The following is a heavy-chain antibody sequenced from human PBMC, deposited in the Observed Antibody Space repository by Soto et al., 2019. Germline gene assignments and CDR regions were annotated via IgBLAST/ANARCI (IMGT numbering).Heavy chain of an antibody. V-gene: IGHV1-18*04. J-gene: IGHJ5*02. D-gene: IGHD4-17*01. Sequence: GXSVKVACEAAGYPLTSYGISWGRQAPGQGLEWMGWISAYNGNTNYAQKLQGRVTMTTDTSTSTAYMELRSLRSDDTAVYYCERDKVTTTWWFDPWAQGTLVTVSS. CDR2: ISAYNGNT. CDR3: ERDKVTTTWWFDP. CDR1: GYPLTSYG.